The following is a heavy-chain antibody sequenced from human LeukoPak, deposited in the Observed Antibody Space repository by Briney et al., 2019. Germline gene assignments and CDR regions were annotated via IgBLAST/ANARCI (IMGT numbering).Heavy chain of an antibody. CDR2: IYPGDSDT. CDR3: ARQRNLYYHQSDMDV. J-gene: IGHJ6*02. V-gene: IGHV5-51*01. D-gene: IGHD1-14*01. CDR1: GYSFTNQW. Sequence: GESLKISCKGSGYSFTNQWIGWVRQMPGKGLEWMGIIYPGDSDTRYSPSFQGQVTISTDKSISTAYLQWSSLRASDTAMYYCARQRNLYYHQSDMDVWGQGTTVTVSS.